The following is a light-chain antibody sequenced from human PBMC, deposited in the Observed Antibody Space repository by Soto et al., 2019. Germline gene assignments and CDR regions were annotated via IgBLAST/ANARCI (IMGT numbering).Light chain of an antibody. V-gene: IGLV2-23*01. CDR3: CSYAGSSTYV. J-gene: IGLJ1*01. CDR1: SSDVGSYNL. Sequence: QSVLTQPASVSGSPGQSITISCTGTSSDVGSYNLVSWYQQHLGKAPKLMIYEGSKRPSGVSNRFSGSKSGNTASLTISGLQDDDEADYSCCSYAGSSTYVFGTGTKVTV. CDR2: EGS.